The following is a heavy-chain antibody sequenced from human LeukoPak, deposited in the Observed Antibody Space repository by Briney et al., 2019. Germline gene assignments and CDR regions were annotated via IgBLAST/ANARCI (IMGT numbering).Heavy chain of an antibody. CDR2: IYYTGST. Sequence: SETLSLTCTISGSSITSVSHYWGWIRQPPGKGLEWIGDIYYTGSTYYSPSLRSRVTMSVHTSENQFSLRLNCVTAVDTAVYYCARRWGNIVGVTYEYWGQGTLVTVSS. CDR3: ARRWGNIVGVTYEY. D-gene: IGHD3-16*01. CDR1: GSSITSVSHY. J-gene: IGHJ4*02. V-gene: IGHV4-39*01.